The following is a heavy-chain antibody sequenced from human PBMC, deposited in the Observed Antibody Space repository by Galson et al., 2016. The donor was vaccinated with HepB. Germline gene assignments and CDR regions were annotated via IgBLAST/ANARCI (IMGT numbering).Heavy chain of an antibody. V-gene: IGHV4-4*02. CDR3: ARQYRGGPSDY. CDR2: VFHSGST. D-gene: IGHD5-12*01. J-gene: IGHJ4*02. Sequence: ATLSLTCAVSGGSVSSHNWWRWVRQPPGKGLEWIGEVFHSGSTNYNPSLKSRVTISVDPSNNHFSLRLTSVTAADTALYYCARQYRGGPSDYWGQGTLVIVSS. CDR1: GGSVSSHNW.